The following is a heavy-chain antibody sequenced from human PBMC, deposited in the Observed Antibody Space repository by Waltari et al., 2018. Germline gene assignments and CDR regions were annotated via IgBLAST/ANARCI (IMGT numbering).Heavy chain of an antibody. CDR3: ARPLYYSDSSGYYPTYYFDS. CDR1: GFTFRSQW. CDR2: INSDGSAT. D-gene: IGHD3-22*01. V-gene: IGHV3-74*01. Sequence: EVQLVESGGGLVQPGGSLRLSCVVSGFTFRSQWMHWVRQVPGKGLVCVSRINSDGSATSYADSVKGRFTISRDNAKSTLYLQMNNLRDEDTAVYYCARPLYYSDSSGYYPTYYFDSWGQGTLVTVSS. J-gene: IGHJ4*02.